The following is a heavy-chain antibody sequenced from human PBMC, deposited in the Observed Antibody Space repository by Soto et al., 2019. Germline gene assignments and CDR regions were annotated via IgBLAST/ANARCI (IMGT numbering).Heavy chain of an antibody. V-gene: IGHV3-53*01. J-gene: IGHJ3*02. CDR1: GFTVSSNY. CDR2: IYSGGST. Sequence: GGSLRLSCAASGFTVSSNYMSWVRQAPGKGLEWVSVIYSGGSTYYADSVKGRFTISRDNSKNTLYLQMNSLRAADTAVYYCERDEYTILGHDAFDIWGQGTMVTVSS. D-gene: IGHD3-3*01. CDR3: ERDEYTILGHDAFDI.